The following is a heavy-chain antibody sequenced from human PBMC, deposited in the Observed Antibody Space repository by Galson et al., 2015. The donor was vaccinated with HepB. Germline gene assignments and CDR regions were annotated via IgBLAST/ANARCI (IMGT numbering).Heavy chain of an antibody. J-gene: IGHJ4*02. CDR3: ARHHHSYDRIYFDY. V-gene: IGHV5-10-1*01. D-gene: IGHD5-18*01. Sequence: QSGAEVKKPGESLRISCKGSGYSLTSYWISWVRQMPGKGLEWMGRIDPGDSYTNYSPSFQGHVTISADKPISVAYLQWSSLKASDTAIYYCARHHHSYDRIYFDYWGQGTLVTVSS. CDR1: GYSLTSYW. CDR2: IDPGDSYT.